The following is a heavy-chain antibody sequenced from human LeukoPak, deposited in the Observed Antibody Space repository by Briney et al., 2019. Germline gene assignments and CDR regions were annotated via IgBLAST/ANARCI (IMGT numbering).Heavy chain of an antibody. CDR3: ARTTGRDVRDWPFFDF. J-gene: IGHJ4*02. D-gene: IGHD1/OR15-1a*01. CDR1: GFTFSSYG. Sequence: PGGSLRLSCAASGFTFSSYGMHWVRQAPGKGLEWVAFIRYDGSNKYYADSVKGRFTISRDNSKNTLYLQMNSLRAEDTAVYFCARTTGRDVRDWPFFDFWGQRTLVTVSS. V-gene: IGHV3-30*02. CDR2: IRYDGSNK.